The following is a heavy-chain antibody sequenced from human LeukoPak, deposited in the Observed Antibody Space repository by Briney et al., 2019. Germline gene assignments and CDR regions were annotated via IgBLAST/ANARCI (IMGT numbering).Heavy chain of an antibody. J-gene: IGHJ5*02. CDR3: AKKAPPFDP. CDR2: IRYDGSNK. CDR1: GFTFSSYG. V-gene: IGHV3-30*02. Sequence: GGSLRLSCAASGFTFSSYGMHWVRQAPGKGLEWVAFIRYDGSNKYYAGSVKGRFTISRDNSKNTLYLQMNSLRAEDTAVYYCAKKAPPFDPWGQGTLVTVSS.